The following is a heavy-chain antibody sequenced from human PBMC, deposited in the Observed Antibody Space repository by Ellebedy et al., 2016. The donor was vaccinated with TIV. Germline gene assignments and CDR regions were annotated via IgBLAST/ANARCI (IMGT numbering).Heavy chain of an antibody. CDR1: GGSFSGYY. J-gene: IGHJ4*02. CDR3: ARGPQYYYDSSGQPNYFDY. CDR2: INHSGST. D-gene: IGHD3-22*01. Sequence: SETLSLXCAVYGGSFSGYYWSWIRQPPGKGLEWIGEINHSGSTNYNPSLKSRVTISVDTSKNQFSLKLSSVTAADTAVYYCARGPQYYYDSSGQPNYFDYWGQGTLVTVSS. V-gene: IGHV4-34*01.